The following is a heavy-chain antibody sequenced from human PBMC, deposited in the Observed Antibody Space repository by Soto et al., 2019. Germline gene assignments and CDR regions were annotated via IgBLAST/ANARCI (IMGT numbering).Heavy chain of an antibody. Sequence: SGPTLVKPTQTLTLTCTFSGFSLSTSGVGVGWIRQPPGKALEWLALIYWDDDKRYSPSLKSRLTITKDTSKNQVVLTMTNMDPVDTATYYCAHSNPTIAARLGEFDYWGQGTLVTVSS. D-gene: IGHD6-6*01. V-gene: IGHV2-5*02. J-gene: IGHJ4*02. CDR1: GFSLSTSGVG. CDR3: AHSNPTIAARLGEFDY. CDR2: IYWDDDK.